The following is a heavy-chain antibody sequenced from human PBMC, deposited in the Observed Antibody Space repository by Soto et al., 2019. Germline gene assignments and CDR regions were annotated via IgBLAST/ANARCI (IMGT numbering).Heavy chain of an antibody. V-gene: IGHV1-69*13. Sequence: SVKVSCKASGGTFSSYAISWVRQAPGPGLEWMGGIIPIFGTANYAQKFQGRVTITADESTSTAYMELSSLRSEDTAVYYCARVRIVISGNSGYYYYGMDVWGQGTTVTVSS. D-gene: IGHD2-21*01. J-gene: IGHJ6*02. CDR2: IIPIFGTA. CDR3: ARVRIVISGNSGYYYYGMDV. CDR1: GGTFSSYA.